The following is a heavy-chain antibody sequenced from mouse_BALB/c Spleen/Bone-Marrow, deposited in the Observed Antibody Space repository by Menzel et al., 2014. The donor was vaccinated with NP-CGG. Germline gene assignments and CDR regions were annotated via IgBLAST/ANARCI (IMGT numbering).Heavy chain of an antibody. CDR2: IYPGDGDT. CDR1: GYAFSSYW. J-gene: IGHJ3*01. V-gene: IGHV1-80*01. CDR3: ARTPWFAY. Sequence: QVQLKQSGAELVRPGSSVKISCKASGYAFSSYWMNWVRRRPGQGLEWIGQIYPGDGDTNYNGKFKGKATLTADRSSSTAYMQLSSLTSEDSAVYFCARTPWFAYWGQGTLVTVSA.